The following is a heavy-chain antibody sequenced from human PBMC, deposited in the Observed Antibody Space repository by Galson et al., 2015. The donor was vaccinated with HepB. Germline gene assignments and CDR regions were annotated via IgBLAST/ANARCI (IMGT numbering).Heavy chain of an antibody. D-gene: IGHD4-17*01. CDR1: GFTVSNNY. CDR3: AKAAYGEYYFDY. Sequence: SLRLSCAASGFTVSNNYMTWFRQAPGKGLEWVSHISGGSGTIYYADSVKGRSTISRDNAKNSLYLQLNSLRDEDTAVYYCAKAAYGEYYFDYWGQGTLVTVSS. CDR2: ISGGSGTI. J-gene: IGHJ4*02. V-gene: IGHV3-48*02.